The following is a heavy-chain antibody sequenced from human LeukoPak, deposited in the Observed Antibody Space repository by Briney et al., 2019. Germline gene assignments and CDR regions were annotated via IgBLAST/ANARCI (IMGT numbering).Heavy chain of an antibody. CDR3: AGVKGIRPRCWFDP. CDR1: GFTFSSYA. D-gene: IGHD5-18*01. V-gene: IGHV3-53*04. J-gene: IGHJ5*02. Sequence: GGSLRLSCAASGFTFSSYAMSWVRQAPGKGLEWVSVIYSGGSTYYADSVKGRFTISRHNSKNTLYLQMNSLRAEDTAVYYCAGVKGIRPRCWFDPWGQGALVTVSS. CDR2: IYSGGST.